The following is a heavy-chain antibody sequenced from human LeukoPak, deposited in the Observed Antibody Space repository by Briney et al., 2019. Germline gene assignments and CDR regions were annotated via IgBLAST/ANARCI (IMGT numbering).Heavy chain of an antibody. D-gene: IGHD2-8*01. CDR1: GDSITSYSTYY. CDR3: ARDVPYCTNGICYVRDYYYYMDV. V-gene: IGHV4-39*07. CDR2: VFYSGTT. J-gene: IGHJ6*03. Sequence: SETLSLTCTVSGDSITSYSTYYWGWIRQPPGKGLEWIGSVFYSGTTYYNPSPKSRVTISLDMSKNQFSLKLSSLTAADTAVYYCARDVPYCTNGICYVRDYYYYMDVWGKGTTVTVSS.